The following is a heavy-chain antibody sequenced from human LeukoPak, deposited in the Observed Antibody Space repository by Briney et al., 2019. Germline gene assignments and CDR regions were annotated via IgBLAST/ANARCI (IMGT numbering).Heavy chain of an antibody. J-gene: IGHJ4*02. CDR1: GFTFSSYA. V-gene: IGHV3-23*01. CDR3: AKDLLALTGLGYFDY. CDR2: ISGNGGST. Sequence: GGSLRLSCAASGFTFSSYAMSWVRQAPGKGLEWVSAISGNGGSTYYADSVKGRFTISRDNSKNTLYLQMNSLRAEDTAVYYCAKDLLALTGLGYFDYWGQGTLVTVSS. D-gene: IGHD3-16*01.